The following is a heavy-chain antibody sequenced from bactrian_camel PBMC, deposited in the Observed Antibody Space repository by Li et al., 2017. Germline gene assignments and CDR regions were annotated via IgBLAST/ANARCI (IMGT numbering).Heavy chain of an antibody. CDR2: IHRSGDRT. V-gene: IGHV3S40*01. J-gene: IGHJ4*01. CDR3: WAHDATY. CDR1: GFTFSSND. D-gene: IGHD1*01. Sequence: VQLLESGGGLVQPGGSLRLSCAASGFTFSSNDIRWVRQAPGKGLEWVSWIHRSGDRTYYADSVKGRFTVSRDNARNTLYLQLNSLQIEDTARYYCWAHDATYWGQGTQVTVS.